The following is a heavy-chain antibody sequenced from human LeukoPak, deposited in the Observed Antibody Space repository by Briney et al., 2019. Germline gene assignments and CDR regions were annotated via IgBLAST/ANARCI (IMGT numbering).Heavy chain of an antibody. Sequence: ASAKVSCKASGYTFTGYYMHWVRQAPGQGLGWMGWINPNSGGTNYAQQFQGRVTMTRDTSISTAYLELSRLTSHDTAVYYCASGPSIGVSSTFDPWGQGTLVTVSS. CDR3: ASGPSIGVSSTFDP. D-gene: IGHD6-19*01. J-gene: IGHJ5*02. V-gene: IGHV1-2*02. CDR1: GYTFTGYY. CDR2: INPNSGGT.